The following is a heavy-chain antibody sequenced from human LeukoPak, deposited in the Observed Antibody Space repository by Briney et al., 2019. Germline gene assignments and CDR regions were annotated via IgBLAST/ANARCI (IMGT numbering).Heavy chain of an antibody. CDR2: IYYSGST. CDR1: GGSISSSSYY. J-gene: IGHJ6*03. CDR3: ARVYGPHYMDV. V-gene: IGHV4-39*07. Sequence: PSETLSLTCTVSGGSISSSSYYWGWIRQPPGKGLEWIGSIYYSGSTYYNPSLKSRVTISVDTSKNQFSLKLSSVTAADTAVYYCARVYGPHYMDVWGKGTTVTVSS. D-gene: IGHD2-8*01.